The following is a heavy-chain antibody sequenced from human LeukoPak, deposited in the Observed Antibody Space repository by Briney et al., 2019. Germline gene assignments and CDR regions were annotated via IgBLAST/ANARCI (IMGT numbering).Heavy chain of an antibody. CDR2: INPNSGGT. Sequence: ASVKVSCKASGYTFNGHYMHWVRQAPGQGLEWMGWINPNSGGTNYAQKFQGRVTMTRDTSISTAYMELSRLRSDDTAVYYCARDEYSGYDWSHWGQGTLVTVSS. J-gene: IGHJ4*02. CDR1: GYTFNGHY. D-gene: IGHD5-12*01. V-gene: IGHV1-2*02. CDR3: ARDEYSGYDWSH.